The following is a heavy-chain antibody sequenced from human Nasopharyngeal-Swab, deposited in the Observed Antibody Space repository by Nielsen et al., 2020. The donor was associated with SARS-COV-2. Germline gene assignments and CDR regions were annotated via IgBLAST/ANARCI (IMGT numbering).Heavy chain of an antibody. D-gene: IGHD3-22*01. CDR2: ISSSSSTI. J-gene: IGHJ4*02. Sequence: RQPPGKGREWVSYISSSSSTIYYADSVKGRFTISRDNAKNSLYLQMNSLRAEDTAVYYCARDQYYYDSSGQPGDYWGQGTLVTVSS. V-gene: IGHV3-48*04. CDR3: ARDQYYYDSSGQPGDY.